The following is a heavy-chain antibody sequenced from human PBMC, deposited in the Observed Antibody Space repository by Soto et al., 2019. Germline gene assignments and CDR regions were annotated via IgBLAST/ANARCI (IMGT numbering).Heavy chain of an antibody. CDR1: GFTFSSYA. Sequence: GSLRLSCAASGFTFSSYAMSWVRQAPGKGLEWIGEINHSGSTNFNPSLKSRVAISADTSRNQFSLRVTSVTAADTAVYYCAGREFASSSFHYYYYAVDVWGQGTTVTVSS. D-gene: IGHD6-6*01. V-gene: IGHV4-34*08. CDR2: INHSGST. J-gene: IGHJ6*02. CDR3: AGREFASSSFHYYYYAVDV.